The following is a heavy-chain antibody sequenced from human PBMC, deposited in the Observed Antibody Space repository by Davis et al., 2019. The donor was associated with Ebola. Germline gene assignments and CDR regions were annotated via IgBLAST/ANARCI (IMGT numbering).Heavy chain of an antibody. J-gene: IGHJ6*02. CDR3: ARYPLASRQWLVQLEGMDV. D-gene: IGHD6-19*01. CDR2: MNPNSGNT. CDR1: GYTFTSYD. Sequence: ASVKVSCKASGYTFTSYDINWVRQATGQGLEWMGWMNPNSGNTGYAQKFQGRVTMTRNTSISTAYMELSSLRSEDTAVYYCARYPLASRQWLVQLEGMDVWGQGTTVTVSS. V-gene: IGHV1-8*01.